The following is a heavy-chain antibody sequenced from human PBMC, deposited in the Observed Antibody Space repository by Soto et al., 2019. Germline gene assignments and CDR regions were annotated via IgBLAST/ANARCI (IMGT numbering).Heavy chain of an antibody. J-gene: IGHJ6*02. CDR2: ISYDGSNK. V-gene: IGHV3-30-3*01. D-gene: IGHD3-10*01. Sequence: QVQLVESGGGVVQPGRSLRLSCAASGFTFSSYAMHWVPQAPGKGLEWVAVISYDGSNKYYADSVKGRFTISRDNSKNTLYLQMNSLRAEDTAVYYCARAKGYGSGTPTTTNYYYGMDVWGQGTTVTVSS. CDR1: GFTFSSYA. CDR3: ARAKGYGSGTPTTTNYYYGMDV.